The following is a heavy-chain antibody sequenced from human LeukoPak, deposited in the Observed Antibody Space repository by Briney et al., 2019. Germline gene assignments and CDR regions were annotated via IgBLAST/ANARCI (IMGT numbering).Heavy chain of an antibody. CDR1: GYTFTGYY. Sequence: ASVKVSCKASGYTFTGYYMHWVRQAPGQGLEWMGWINPNSGGTNYAQKFQGRVTMTRDTSISTAYMELSRLRSDDTAVYYCATEGGVVPAPRGYFHHWGQGTLVTVSS. CDR2: INPNSGGT. J-gene: IGHJ1*01. V-gene: IGHV1-2*02. D-gene: IGHD2-2*01. CDR3: ATEGGVVPAPRGYFHH.